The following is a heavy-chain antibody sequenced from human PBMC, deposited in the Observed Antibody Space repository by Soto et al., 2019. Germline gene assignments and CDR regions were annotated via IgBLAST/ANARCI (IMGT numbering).Heavy chain of an antibody. CDR1: GDFISSINW. Sequence: SETLSLTCDVSGDFISSINWWIWVRQPTGKGLQWIGEVYHTGTTNYNPSLKSRVTISVDKSQNHFSLNVTSVTAPDTAVYYCARFPGFFAITLLGFWGQGALGTVSS. CDR3: ARFPGFFAITLLGF. V-gene: IGHV4-4*02. D-gene: IGHD1-20*01. J-gene: IGHJ5*01. CDR2: VYHTGTT.